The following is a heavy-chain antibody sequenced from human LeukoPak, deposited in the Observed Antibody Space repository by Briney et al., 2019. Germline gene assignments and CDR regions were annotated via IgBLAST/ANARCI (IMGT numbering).Heavy chain of an antibody. CDR1: GYTFTTYY. J-gene: IGHJ4*02. D-gene: IGHD5-24*01. Sequence: ASVKISCKASGYTFTTYYIHWVRQAPGQGPEWMGIINPIGGTTDYALRFQGRVTITADKSTSTAYMELSSLRSEDTAVYYCASGMATALFDYWGQGTLVTVSS. CDR3: ASGMATALFDY. V-gene: IGHV1-46*01. CDR2: INPIGGTT.